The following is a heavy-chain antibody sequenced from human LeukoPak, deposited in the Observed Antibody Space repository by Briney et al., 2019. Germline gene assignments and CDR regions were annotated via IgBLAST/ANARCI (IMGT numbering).Heavy chain of an antibody. D-gene: IGHD1-26*01. CDR1: GFTLSTYA. V-gene: IGHV3-23*01. J-gene: IGHJ5*02. CDR2: TSSSDAGT. Sequence: GGSLRLSCAASGFTLSTYAMSWVRQTPGKGLEWVAATSSSDAGTYHADSVRGRFTISRDNSKNTLYLQMNSLRAEDTAVYYCARVNYLEWGPAGGFDPWGQGTLVTVSS. CDR3: ARVNYLEWGPAGGFDP.